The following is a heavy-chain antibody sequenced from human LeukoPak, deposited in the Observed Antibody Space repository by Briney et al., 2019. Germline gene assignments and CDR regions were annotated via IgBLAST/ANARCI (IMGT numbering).Heavy chain of an antibody. Sequence: GGSLRLSCAASGFTVSSSYISWVRLAPGKGLEWVSVIHSDGYTHYADSVKGRFTISRDNSQNTVYLQMNSLRAEDTAVYYCARAWEYSYAYWGQGSLVTVSS. D-gene: IGHD5-18*01. V-gene: IGHV3-66*01. CDR3: ARAWEYSYAY. CDR1: GFTVSSSY. J-gene: IGHJ4*02. CDR2: IHSDGYT.